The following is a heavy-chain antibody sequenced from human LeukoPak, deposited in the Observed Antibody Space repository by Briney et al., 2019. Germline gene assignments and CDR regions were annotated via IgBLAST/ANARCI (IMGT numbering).Heavy chain of an antibody. D-gene: IGHD3-22*01. CDR3: AKAHICSGNYFYFDY. CDR1: GFTFSSYA. J-gene: IGHJ4*02. CDR2: ISCNSDNI. V-gene: IGHV3-9*01. Sequence: PGGSLRLSCAASGFTFSSYAMHWVRQAPGKGLEWVSGISCNSDNIGYADSVKGRFTISRDNAKNSLYLQMNSLRAEDTALYYCAKAHICSGNYFYFDYWGQGTLVTVSS.